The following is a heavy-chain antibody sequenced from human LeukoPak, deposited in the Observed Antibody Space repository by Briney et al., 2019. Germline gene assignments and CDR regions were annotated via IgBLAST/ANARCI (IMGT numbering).Heavy chain of an antibody. Sequence: GGSLRLFCAASGFHFSWYLMHWVRRVPGKGGGWVVRINSDGSGTIYADSVKGRFPTSRDNAKNTLYLQMNSLRADDTAVYYCARDRGGSGPTTTDLWGQGTLVTVSS. CDR3: ARDRGGSGPTTTDL. D-gene: IGHD6-19*01. V-gene: IGHV3-74*01. CDR1: GFHFSWYL. CDR2: INSDGSGT. J-gene: IGHJ1*01.